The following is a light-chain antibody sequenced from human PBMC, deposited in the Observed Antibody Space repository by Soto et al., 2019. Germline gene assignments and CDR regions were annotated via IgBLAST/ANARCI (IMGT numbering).Light chain of an antibody. Sequence: EIVLAQSPATLSLSPGERATLSCRASQSVSRYLAWYQQRPGQAPGLLIYDASNRASGIPARFSGSGSGTDFTLTISSLEPEDFAVYYCQPRSNWPKTFGQGTKVEIK. CDR1: QSVSRY. CDR3: QPRSNWPKT. J-gene: IGKJ1*01. CDR2: DAS. V-gene: IGKV3-11*01.